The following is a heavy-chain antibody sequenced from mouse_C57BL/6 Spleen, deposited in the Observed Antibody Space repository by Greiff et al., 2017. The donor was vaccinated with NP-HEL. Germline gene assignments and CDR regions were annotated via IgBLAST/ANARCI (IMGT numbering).Heavy chain of an antibody. J-gene: IGHJ1*03. V-gene: IGHV14-4*01. CDR2: IDPENGDT. CDR1: GFNIKDDY. D-gene: IGHD1-1*01. Sequence: VQLQQSGAELVRPGASVKLSCTASGFNIKDDYMHWVKQRPEPGLEWIGWIDPENGDTEYASKFQGKATITADTSSNTAYLQLSSLTSEDTAVYYCTTLITTVVDWYFDVWGTGTTVTVSS. CDR3: TTLITTVVDWYFDV.